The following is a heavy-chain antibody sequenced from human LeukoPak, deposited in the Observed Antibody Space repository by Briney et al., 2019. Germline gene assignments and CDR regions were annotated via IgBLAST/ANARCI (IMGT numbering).Heavy chain of an antibody. J-gene: IGHJ4*02. CDR1: GFIFSDYY. CDR3: VRDFGDGSRDY. D-gene: IGHD1-26*01. CDR2: ISSSGSTI. Sequence: GGSLRLSCAASGFIFSDYYMSWIRQAPGKGLEWVSYISSSGSTIYYADSVKGRFTISRDNAKNSLSLQMNSLRAEDTAVYYCVRDFGDGSRDYWGQGTLVTVSS. V-gene: IGHV3-11*01.